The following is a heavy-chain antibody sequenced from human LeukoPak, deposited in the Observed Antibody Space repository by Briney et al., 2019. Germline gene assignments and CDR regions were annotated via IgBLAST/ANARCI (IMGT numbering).Heavy chain of an antibody. D-gene: IGHD1-26*01. V-gene: IGHV1-2*02. CDR2: INPNSGGT. CDR3: GRGRLWAGWEIRPMFDY. Sequence: ASVKLSCKASGYSFTGYYMHWVRQAPGQGLEWMGCINPNSGGTKYAQKFQGRVTMTRDMSISTAYMELKRLSSDDTAVYKWGRGRLWAGWEIRPMFDYWGQGTLLTV. CDR1: GYSFTGYY. J-gene: IGHJ4*02.